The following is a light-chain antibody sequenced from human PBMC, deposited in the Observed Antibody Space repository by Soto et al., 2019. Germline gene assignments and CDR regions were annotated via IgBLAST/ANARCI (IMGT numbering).Light chain of an antibody. CDR1: SSDVGGYNY. V-gene: IGLV2-8*01. CDR3: SSYAGSNNLKV. Sequence: QSALTQPPSASGSPGQSVTISCTGTSSDVGGYNYVSWYQQHPGKAPKLMIYEVTKRPSGVPDRFSGSKSGNTASLTVSGLQAEGEADYYCSSYAGSNNLKVFGTGTKLTVL. CDR2: EVT. J-gene: IGLJ1*01.